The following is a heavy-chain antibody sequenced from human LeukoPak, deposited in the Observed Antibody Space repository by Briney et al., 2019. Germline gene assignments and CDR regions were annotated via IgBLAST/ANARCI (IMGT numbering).Heavy chain of an antibody. CDR2: ISYSGNS. J-gene: IGHJ4*02. CDR1: GGSFSSSSDY. CDR3: ARLPTRPTIDY. Sequence: SETLSLTCTVSGGSFSSSSDYWGWIRQPPGKGLEWIGTISYSGNSFYNPSLKSRVTISVDTSKKQFSLKVTSVTAADTAIYYCARLPTRPTIDYWGRGTPVTVSS. D-gene: IGHD4-11*01. V-gene: IGHV4-39*01.